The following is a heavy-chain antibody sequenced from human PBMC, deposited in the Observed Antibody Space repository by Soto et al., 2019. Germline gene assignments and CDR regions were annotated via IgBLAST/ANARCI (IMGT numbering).Heavy chain of an antibody. D-gene: IGHD6-13*01. V-gene: IGHV3-33*01. J-gene: IGHJ5*02. Sequence: GGSLRLSCAASGFTFSSYGMHWVRQAPGKGLEWVAVIWYDGSNKYYADSVKGRFTISRDNYKNTLYPQMNSLRAEDTAVYYCARQTVAAAGMSWFEPWGQGTLVTASS. CDR1: GFTFSSYG. CDR3: ARQTVAAAGMSWFEP. CDR2: IWYDGSNK.